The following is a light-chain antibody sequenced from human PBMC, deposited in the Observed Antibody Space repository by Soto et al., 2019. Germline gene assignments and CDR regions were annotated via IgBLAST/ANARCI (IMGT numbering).Light chain of an antibody. V-gene: IGKV3-20*01. CDR1: QSLTDDY. CDR3: QQKNNANSPKNS. Sequence: EIVLTQSPGTLSLSPGESATLSCRASQSLTDDYLAWYQQKPGQAPRLLLYRTSNRATGIPDRFSGSGSGTDFPPTTKRLEPKYFEVYYCQQKNNANSPKNSFGQGTKLKIK. J-gene: IGKJ2*03. CDR2: RTS.